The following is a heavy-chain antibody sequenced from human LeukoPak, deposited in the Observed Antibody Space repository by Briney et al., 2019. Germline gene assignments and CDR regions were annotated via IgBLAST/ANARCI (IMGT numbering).Heavy chain of an antibody. CDR3: ARQTGYYYYYMDV. CDR2: IYYSGST. CDR1: GGSLSSSSYY. J-gene: IGHJ6*03. Sequence: SETLSLTCTVSGGSLSSSSYYWSWIRQPPGKGLEWLGYIYYSGSTNYNPSLKSRVTISVDTSKNQFSLKLSSVTAADTAVYYCARQTGYYYYYMDVWAKGPRSPSP. V-gene: IGHV4-61*01.